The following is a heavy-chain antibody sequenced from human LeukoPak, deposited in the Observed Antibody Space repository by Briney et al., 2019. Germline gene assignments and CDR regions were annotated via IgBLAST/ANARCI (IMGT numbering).Heavy chain of an antibody. Sequence: ASVKVSCKASGYTFTNYYIHWVRQAPGQGLEWMGVINPSGGSTSYAQMFQGRVTMTRDRSTNTLYMELSSLRSEDTAVYYCARGRRLRLTYYYYYYMDVWGKGTTVTISS. CDR2: INPSGGST. D-gene: IGHD3-16*01. CDR1: GYTFTNYY. V-gene: IGHV1-46*01. J-gene: IGHJ6*03. CDR3: ARGRRLRLTYYYYYYMDV.